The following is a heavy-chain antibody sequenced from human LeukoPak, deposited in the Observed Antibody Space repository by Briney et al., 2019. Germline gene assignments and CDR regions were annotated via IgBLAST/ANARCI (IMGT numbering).Heavy chain of an antibody. CDR3: VREQQLGLIDY. CDR2: INSDGSST. D-gene: IGHD6-13*01. Sequence: GGSLRLSCAASGFTFSSYWMHWVRQAPGKGLMWVSRINSDGSSTSYADSVKGRFTISRDNAKNTLYLQMNSLRAEDTAVYYCVREQQLGLIDYWGQGTLVTVSS. J-gene: IGHJ4*02. CDR1: GFTFSSYW. V-gene: IGHV3-74*01.